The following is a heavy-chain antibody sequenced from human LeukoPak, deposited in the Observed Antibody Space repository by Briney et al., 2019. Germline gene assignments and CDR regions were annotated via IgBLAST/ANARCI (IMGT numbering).Heavy chain of an antibody. CDR1: GYTFTAYY. V-gene: IGHV1-2*02. D-gene: IGHD2/OR15-2a*01. CDR3: ARGLFSPGDQ. CDR2: IHTHSGGT. J-gene: IGHJ4*02. Sequence: ASVKVSCKASGYTFTAYYIHWVRQAPGQPLEWMGWIHTHSGGTNYAQSFQGRVTMTRGTSITTAYMELSSLGSDDTAMYYCARGLFSPGDQWGQGTLVTVST.